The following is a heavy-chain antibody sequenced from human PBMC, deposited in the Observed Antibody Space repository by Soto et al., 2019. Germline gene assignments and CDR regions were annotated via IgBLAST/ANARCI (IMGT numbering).Heavy chain of an antibody. J-gene: IGHJ6*03. CDR1: GFAFTSYD. V-gene: IGHV1-8*01. CDR3: ARSYSSSSFLLGYYYYYMDV. Sequence: ASVKPSSKASGFAFTSYDINWVRQATGQGLEWMGWMNPNSGNTGYAQKFQGRVTMTRNTSISTAYMELSSLRSEDTAVYYCARSYSSSSFLLGYYYYYMDVWGKGTTVTVSS. D-gene: IGHD6-6*01. CDR2: MNPNSGNT.